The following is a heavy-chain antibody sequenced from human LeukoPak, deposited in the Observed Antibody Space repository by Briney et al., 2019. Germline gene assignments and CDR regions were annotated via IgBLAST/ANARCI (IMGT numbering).Heavy chain of an antibody. J-gene: IGHJ6*04. Sequence: GGSLRLSCAASGFTFSSYSMNWVRQAPGKGLEWVSSISSSSSYIYYADSVKGRFTISRDNAKNSLYLQMNSLRAEDTAVYYCARDAKRLQNYYYYGMDVWGKGTTVTVSS. CDR2: ISSSSSYI. V-gene: IGHV3-21*01. CDR1: GFTFSSYS. CDR3: ARDAKRLQNYYYYGMDV. D-gene: IGHD5-24*01.